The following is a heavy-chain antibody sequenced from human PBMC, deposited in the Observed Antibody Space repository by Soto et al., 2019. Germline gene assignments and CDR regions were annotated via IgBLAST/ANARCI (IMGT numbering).Heavy chain of an antibody. CDR2: TSYDGNNE. J-gene: IGHJ4*02. D-gene: IGHD1-1*01. CDR3: AKDKGVFNWATSYFDY. V-gene: IGHV3-30*18. CDR1: GFTFSNYA. Sequence: GWSLRLSCAASGFTFSNYAMHWVRQAPGKGLEWVALTSYDGNNEYYTDSVKGRFTISRDNSKNTLFLQMNSPRPEDTAVYYCAKDKGVFNWATSYFDYWGQGALVTVSS.